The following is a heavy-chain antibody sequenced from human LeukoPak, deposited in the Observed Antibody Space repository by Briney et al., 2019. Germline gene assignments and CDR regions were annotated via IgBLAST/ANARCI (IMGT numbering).Heavy chain of an antibody. D-gene: IGHD3-22*01. CDR3: ARDFNYYDSSSGFDP. J-gene: IGHJ5*02. Sequence: ASVKVSCKASGYTFTDYYMHWVRQAPGQGLEWMGWINPNSGGTNYAQRFQGRVTMTRDTSISTAYMELSRLRSDDTAVYYCARDFNYYDSSSGFDPWGQRTLVTVSS. CDR1: GYTFTDYY. V-gene: IGHV1-2*02. CDR2: INPNSGGT.